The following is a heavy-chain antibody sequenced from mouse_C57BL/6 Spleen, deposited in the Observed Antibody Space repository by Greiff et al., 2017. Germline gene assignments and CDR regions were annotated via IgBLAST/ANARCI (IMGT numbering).Heavy chain of an antibody. J-gene: IGHJ2*01. D-gene: IGHD1-1*01. CDR2: IYPSDSET. V-gene: IGHV1-61*01. Sequence: VQLQQPGAELVRPGSSVKLSCKASGYTFTSYWMDWVKQRPGQGLEWIGNIYPSDSETHYNQQFKDKATLTVDKAYSTAYMQLSSLTSEDSAVYYCARHTVVAPYYFDDWGQGTTLTVSS. CDR1: GYTFTSYW. CDR3: ARHTVVAPYYFDD.